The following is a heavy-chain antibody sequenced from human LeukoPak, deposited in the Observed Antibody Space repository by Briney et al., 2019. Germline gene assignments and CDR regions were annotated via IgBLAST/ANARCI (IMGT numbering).Heavy chain of an antibody. D-gene: IGHD3-10*01. CDR1: GGSISSGSYY. J-gene: IGHJ4*02. CDR3: ARRWFGEPVLD. V-gene: IGHV4-61*02. Sequence: SETLSLTCTVSGGSISSGSYYWSWIRQPAGKGLEWIGRIYTSGSTNYNPSLKSRVTISVDTSKNQFSLKLSSVTAADTAVYYCARRWFGEPVLDWGQGTLVTVSS. CDR2: IYTSGST.